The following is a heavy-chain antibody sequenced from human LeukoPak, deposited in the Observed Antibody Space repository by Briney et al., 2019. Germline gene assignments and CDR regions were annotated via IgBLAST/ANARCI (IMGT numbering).Heavy chain of an antibody. Sequence: SETLSLTCTVSGGSIGSYYWNWIRQPPGRGLEWIAYIYYSGSTNYNPSLKSRVTISVDTSKNQFSLKLSSVTAADTAVYYCARVRGGGYYYGMDVWGQGTTVTVSS. CDR1: GGSIGSYY. J-gene: IGHJ6*02. CDR3: ARVRGGGYYYGMDV. CDR2: IYYSGST. D-gene: IGHD2-21*01. V-gene: IGHV4-59*01.